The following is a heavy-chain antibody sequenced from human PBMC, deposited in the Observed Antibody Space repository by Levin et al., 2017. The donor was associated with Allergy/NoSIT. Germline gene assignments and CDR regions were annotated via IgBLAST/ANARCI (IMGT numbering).Heavy chain of an antibody. V-gene: IGHV3-30-3*01. CDR1: GFTFSSYA. J-gene: IGHJ3*02. D-gene: IGHD3-22*01. Sequence: GESLKISCAASGFTFSSYAMHWVRQAPGKGLEWVAVISYDGSNKYYADSVKGRFTISRDNSKNTLYLQMNSLRAEDTAVYYCARSYYDSSGYSHDAFDIWGQGTMVTVSS. CDR2: ISYDGSNK. CDR3: ARSYYDSSGYSHDAFDI.